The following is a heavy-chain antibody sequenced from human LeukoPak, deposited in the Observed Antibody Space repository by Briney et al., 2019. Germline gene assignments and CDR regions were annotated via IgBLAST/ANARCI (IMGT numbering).Heavy chain of an antibody. V-gene: IGHV4-39*01. CDR3: ASVPRQYGYSSSWHVDY. J-gene: IGHJ4*02. D-gene: IGHD6-13*01. CDR2: IYYSGST. Sequence: SETLSLTCTVSGGSISSSSYYWGWIRQPPGKGLEWIGSIYYSGSTYYNPSLKSRVTTSVDTSKNQFSLKLSSVTAADTAVYYCASVPRQYGYSSSWHVDYWGQGTLVTVSS. CDR1: GGSISSSSYY.